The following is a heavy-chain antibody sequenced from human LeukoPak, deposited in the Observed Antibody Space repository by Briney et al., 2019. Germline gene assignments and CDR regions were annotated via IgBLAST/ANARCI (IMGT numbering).Heavy chain of an antibody. V-gene: IGHV1-8*03. D-gene: IGHD1-26*01. Sequence: GASVKVSCKASGYTFTSYDINWVRQGTGQGLEWMGWMNPNRGNTGYAQKFQGRVTITRNTSISTAYMELSSLKSEDTAVYYWGGSYSGSYSFDYWGQGTLVTVSS. CDR2: MNPNRGNT. CDR3: GGSYSGSYSFDY. CDR1: GYTFTSYD. J-gene: IGHJ4*02.